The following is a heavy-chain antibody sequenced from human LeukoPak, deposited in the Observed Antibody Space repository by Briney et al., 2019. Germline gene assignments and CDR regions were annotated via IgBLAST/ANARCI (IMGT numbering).Heavy chain of an antibody. J-gene: IGHJ3*02. CDR1: GFTFSNYA. CDR2: ISGSAGAA. Sequence: PGGSLRLSCAASGFTFSNYAMTWVRQAPGRGLEWVSAISGSAGAAYYTDSVKGRFTISRDNSKNTLYLQMNSLRAEDTAVYYCAKVVTMIVVINDAFEIWGQGTMVTVSS. D-gene: IGHD3-22*01. CDR3: AKVVTMIVVINDAFEI. V-gene: IGHV3-23*01.